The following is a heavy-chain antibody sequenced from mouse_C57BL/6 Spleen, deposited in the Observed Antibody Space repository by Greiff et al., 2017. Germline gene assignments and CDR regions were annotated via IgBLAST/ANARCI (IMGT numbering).Heavy chain of an antibody. CDR1: GYAFSSYW. V-gene: IGHV1-80*01. CDR2: IYPGDGDT. D-gene: IGHD2-1*01. J-gene: IGHJ4*01. Sequence: VQGVESGAELVKPGASVKISCKASGYAFSSYWMNWVKQRPGKGLEWIGQIYPGDGDTNYNGKFKGKATLTADKSSSTAYMQLSSLTSEDSAVYFCARGKVTYYAMDYWGQGTSVTVSS. CDR3: ARGKVTYYAMDY.